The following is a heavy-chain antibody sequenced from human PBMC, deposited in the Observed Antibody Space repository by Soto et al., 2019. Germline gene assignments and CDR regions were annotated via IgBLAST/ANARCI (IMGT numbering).Heavy chain of an antibody. J-gene: IGHJ4*02. D-gene: IGHD2-2*01. V-gene: IGHV3-48*02. Sequence: GGSLRLSCAASGFTFSSYSMNWVRQAPGKGLECVSYIDSGSNTIYYADSVKGRFTISRDNAKNSLYLQMNSLRDEDTAVYYCARDILRYCSSTTCYSYYFDYWGQGTLVTVS. CDR2: IDSGSNTI. CDR3: ARDILRYCSSTTCYSYYFDY. CDR1: GFTFSSYS.